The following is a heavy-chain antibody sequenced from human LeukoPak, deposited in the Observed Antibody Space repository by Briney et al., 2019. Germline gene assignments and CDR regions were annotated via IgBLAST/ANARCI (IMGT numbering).Heavy chain of an antibody. D-gene: IGHD5-24*01. CDR3: ARGRKEVEMATLNFDY. V-gene: IGHV4-59*01. J-gene: IGHJ4*02. CDR2: IYYSGST. CDR1: GGSISSYY. Sequence: PSETLSLTCTVSGGSISSYYWSWIRQPPGKGLEWIGYIYYSGSTNYNPSLKSRVTISVDTSKNQFSLKLSSVTAADTAVYYCARGRKEVEMATLNFDYWGQGTLVTVSS.